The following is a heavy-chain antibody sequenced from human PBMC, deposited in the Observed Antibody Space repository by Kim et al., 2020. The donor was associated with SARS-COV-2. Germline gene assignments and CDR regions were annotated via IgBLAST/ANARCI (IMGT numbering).Heavy chain of an antibody. J-gene: IGHJ4*02. Sequence: GESPKISCKTSGYTFSDYAIAWVRQMPGKGLEFMGIIYPGDSSSRYSPSFEGRVTVSDDKSITTAYLQWRSLRASDTAIYYCARHGVATATGGFDSWGQGTLVTVST. CDR2: IYPGDSSS. CDR1: GYTFSDYA. CDR3: ARHGVATATGGFDS. V-gene: IGHV5-51*01. D-gene: IGHD2-8*01.